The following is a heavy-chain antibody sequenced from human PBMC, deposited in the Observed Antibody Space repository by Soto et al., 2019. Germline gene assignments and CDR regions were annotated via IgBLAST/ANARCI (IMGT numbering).Heavy chain of an antibody. V-gene: IGHV5-51*01. D-gene: IGHD5-12*01. CDR1: GYTFTGYW. CDR3: ARLESGHTPRLWFDP. J-gene: IGHJ5*02. Sequence: GESLKISCQGSGYTFTGYWIGWVRQMPGKGLEWMGIIYPGDSDTRYSPSFQGQVTISADKSISTAYLQWSSLKASDTAMYYCARLESGHTPRLWFDPWGQGTLVTVSS. CDR2: IYPGDSDT.